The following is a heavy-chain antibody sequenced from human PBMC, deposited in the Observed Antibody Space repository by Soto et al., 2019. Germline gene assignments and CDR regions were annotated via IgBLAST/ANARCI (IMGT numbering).Heavy chain of an antibody. CDR3: ARRRKNWNGRNYFDY. CDR2: IFYSGIT. D-gene: IGHD1-1*01. V-gene: IGHV4-39*01. J-gene: IGHJ4*02. CDR1: GGSISSSSYY. Sequence: SETLSLTCTVSGGSISSSSYYWGWIRQPPGKGLEWIGSIFYSGITYYNPSLKSRVTISVDTSKNQFSLKLSSVTAADTAVYYCARRRKNWNGRNYFDYWGQGTLVTVSS.